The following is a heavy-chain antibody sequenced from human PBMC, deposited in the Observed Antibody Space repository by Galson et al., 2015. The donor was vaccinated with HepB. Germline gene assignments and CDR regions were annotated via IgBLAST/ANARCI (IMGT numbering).Heavy chain of an antibody. Sequence: SLRLSCAASGFTFSGYAMSWIRQAPGKGLEWVSLITNGGGSAYYADSVKGRFTISRDDSKNTLYLQMNSLGAEDTALYYCAKRLAYYFDFWGQGTLVTVSS. CDR3: AKRLAYYFDF. D-gene: IGHD2-21*01. V-gene: IGHV3-23*01. CDR2: ITNGGGSA. J-gene: IGHJ4*02. CDR1: GFTFSGYA.